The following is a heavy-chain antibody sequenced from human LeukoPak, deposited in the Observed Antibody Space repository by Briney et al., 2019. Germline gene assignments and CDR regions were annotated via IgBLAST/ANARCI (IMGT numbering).Heavy chain of an antibody. Sequence: MAGGSLRLSCAASGFTFSSYEMNWVRQAPGKGLEWVSSISSSSSYIYYADSVKGRFTISRDNAKNSLYLQMNSLRAEDTAVYHCARDSGNSGYDPYFDNWGQGTLVTVSS. CDR2: ISSSSSYI. D-gene: IGHD5-12*01. CDR3: ARDSGNSGYDPYFDN. J-gene: IGHJ4*02. V-gene: IGHV3-21*01. CDR1: GFTFSSYE.